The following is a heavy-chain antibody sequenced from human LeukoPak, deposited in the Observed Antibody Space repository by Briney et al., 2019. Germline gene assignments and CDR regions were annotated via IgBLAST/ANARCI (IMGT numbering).Heavy chain of an antibody. D-gene: IGHD1-1*01. Sequence: GASVKVSCKASGYTFTSYGLSWVRQAPGQGLEWMGWIDCYYGHTNYAHNLQGRVTMTTNTSTSTAYMEVRSLRSDDTAVYYCARVSSTTSFFDYWGQGTLVTVSS. J-gene: IGHJ4*02. V-gene: IGHV1-18*01. CDR3: ARVSSTTSFFDY. CDR2: IDCYYGHT. CDR1: GYTFTSYG.